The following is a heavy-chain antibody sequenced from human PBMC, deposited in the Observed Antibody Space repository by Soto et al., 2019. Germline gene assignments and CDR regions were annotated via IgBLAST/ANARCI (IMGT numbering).Heavy chain of an antibody. CDR2: IYYSGST. V-gene: IGHV4-39*01. CDR3: ARHFKVVRGVSSFDP. Sequence: KSSETLSLTCTVSGGSISSSSYYWGWIRQPPGKGLEWIGSIYYSGSTYYNPSLKSRVTISVDTSKNQFSLKLSSVTAADTAVYYCARHFKVVRGVSSFDPWGQGTLVTVSS. D-gene: IGHD3-10*01. CDR1: GGSISSSSYY. J-gene: IGHJ5*02.